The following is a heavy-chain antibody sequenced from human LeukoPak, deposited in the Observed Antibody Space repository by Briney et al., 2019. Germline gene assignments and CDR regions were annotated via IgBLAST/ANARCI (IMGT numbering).Heavy chain of an antibody. J-gene: IGHJ5*02. CDR2: IYYTGST. V-gene: IGHV4-59*12. CDR3: ARRNPSDP. Sequence: PSETLSLTCTVSGGSISTYYWSWIRQPPGKGLEWIGYIYYTGSTNYNPSLKSRVTISVDTSRDQFSLKLSSVTAADTAVYYCARRNPSDPWGQGTLVTVSS. CDR1: GGSISTYY.